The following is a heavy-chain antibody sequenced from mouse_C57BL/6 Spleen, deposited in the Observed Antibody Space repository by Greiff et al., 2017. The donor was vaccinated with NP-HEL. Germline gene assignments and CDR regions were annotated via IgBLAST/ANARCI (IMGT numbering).Heavy chain of an antibody. D-gene: IGHD1-1*01. V-gene: IGHV1-53*01. CDR1: GYTFTSYW. Sequence: QVQLQQPGTELVQPGASGYTFTSYWMHWVKQRPGQGLEWIGNINPSNGGTNYNEKFKSKATLTVDKSSSTAYMQLSSLTSEDSAVYYCARYGLYYGSSYGTYYFDYWGQGTTLTVSS. J-gene: IGHJ2*01. CDR3: ARYGLYYGSSYGTYYFDY. CDR2: INPSNGGT.